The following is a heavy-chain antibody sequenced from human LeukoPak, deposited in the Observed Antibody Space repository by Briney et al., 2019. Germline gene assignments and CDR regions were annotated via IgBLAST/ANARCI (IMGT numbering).Heavy chain of an antibody. J-gene: IGHJ3*02. CDR3: ARGSSSLPGAFDI. CDR2: IYSGGST. CDR1: GFTVSSNY. V-gene: IGHV3-53*01. D-gene: IGHD1-26*01. Sequence: PGGSLRLSCAASGFTVSSNYMSWVRQAPGKGLEWVSVIYSGGSTYYADSVKGRFTISRDNSKNTLYLQMNSLRAEDTAVYYCARGSSSLPGAFDIWGQGTMVTVSS.